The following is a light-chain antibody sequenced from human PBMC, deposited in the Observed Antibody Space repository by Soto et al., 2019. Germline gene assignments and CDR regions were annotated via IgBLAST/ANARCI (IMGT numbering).Light chain of an antibody. J-gene: IGKJ2*01. V-gene: IGKV3-11*01. CDR1: QSVSNS. Sequence: ETVLTQAPATLSLSPGERATLSCRASQSVSNSLVWYQQKPGQAPRVLIYEASNRATGIPARLSGRGSGAYFTLTIDSLEPEDSAVYYCQQRSNVPPYTFGQGTKVEIK. CDR2: EAS. CDR3: QQRSNVPPYT.